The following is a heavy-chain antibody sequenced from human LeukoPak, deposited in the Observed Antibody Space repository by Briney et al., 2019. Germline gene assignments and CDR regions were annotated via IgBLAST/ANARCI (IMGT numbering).Heavy chain of an antibody. Sequence: GGSLRLSCVASGFTFSSYWMSWVRQAPGKGREWVANIKQDGSEKYYVDSVKGRFTISRDNAKNSLYLQMNSLRAEDTAVYYCARDYYDILTGYYYYFDYWGQGTLVTVSS. J-gene: IGHJ4*02. CDR1: GFTFSSYW. CDR3: ARDYYDILTGYYYYFDY. CDR2: IKQDGSEK. V-gene: IGHV3-7*01. D-gene: IGHD3-9*01.